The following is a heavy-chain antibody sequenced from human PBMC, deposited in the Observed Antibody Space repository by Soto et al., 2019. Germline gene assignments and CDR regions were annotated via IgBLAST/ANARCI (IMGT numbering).Heavy chain of an antibody. V-gene: IGHV1-69*01. J-gene: IGHJ5*02. CDR1: GGTFSSYA. CDR3: ARGQYCTNGACYGRFDP. Sequence: QVQLVQSGAEVKKPGSSVKVSCKASGGTFSSYAISWVRQAPGQGLEWMGGIIPIFGTANYAQKFQGRVTITADESTSTAYMELSSLRSEDTAVYYCARGQYCTNGACYGRFDPWGQGTLVTVSS. CDR2: IIPIFGTA. D-gene: IGHD2-8*01.